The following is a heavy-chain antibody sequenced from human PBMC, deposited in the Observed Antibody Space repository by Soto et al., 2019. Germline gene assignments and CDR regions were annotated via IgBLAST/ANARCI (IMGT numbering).Heavy chain of an antibody. CDR2: ISGSGGST. CDR3: AKHPGYCSSTSCCPYYYYYMDV. V-gene: IGHV3-23*01. CDR1: GFTFSSYA. J-gene: IGHJ6*03. D-gene: IGHD2-2*01. Sequence: GGSLRLSCAASGFTFSSYAMSWVRQAPGKGLEWVSAISGSGGSTYYADSVKGRFTISRDNSKNTLYLQMNSLRAEDTAVYYCAKHPGYCSSTSCCPYYYYYMDVWGKGTTVTVSS.